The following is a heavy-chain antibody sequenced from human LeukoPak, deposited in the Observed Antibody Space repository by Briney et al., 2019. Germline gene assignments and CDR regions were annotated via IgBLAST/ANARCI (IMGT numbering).Heavy chain of an antibody. D-gene: IGHD1-14*01. V-gene: IGHV3-64*01. CDR3: ARENRGPLRGAFDI. CDR2: ISSNGGST. J-gene: IGHJ3*02. Sequence: GGSPRLSCAASGFTFSSYAMHWVRQAPGKGLEYVSAISSNGGSTYYANSVKGRFTISRDNSKNTLYLQMGSLRAEDMAVYYCARENRGPLRGAFDIWGQGTMVTVSS. CDR1: GFTFSSYA.